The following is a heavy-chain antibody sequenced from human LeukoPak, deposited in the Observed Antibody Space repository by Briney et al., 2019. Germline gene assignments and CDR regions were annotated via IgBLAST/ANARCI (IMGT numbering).Heavy chain of an antibody. CDR1: GFTFSSYA. Sequence: PGGSLRLSCAASGFTFSSYAMSWVRQAPGKGLEWVSAISGSGGSTYYADSVKGRFTTSRDNSKNTLYLQMNSLRAEDTAVYYCAKGFRRMRCMFKVCIDYFAYWGQGTLVTVSS. D-gene: IGHD2-8*01. V-gene: IGHV3-23*01. CDR3: AKGFRRMRCMFKVCIDYFAY. CDR2: ISGSGGST. J-gene: IGHJ4*02.